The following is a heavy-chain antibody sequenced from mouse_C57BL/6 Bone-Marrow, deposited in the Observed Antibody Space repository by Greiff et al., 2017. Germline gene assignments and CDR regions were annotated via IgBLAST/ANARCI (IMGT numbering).Heavy chain of an antibody. J-gene: IGHJ3*01. CDR1: GFTFSSYA. CDR3: ARDHHRFAY. CDR2: ISDGGSYT. Sequence: EVKLMESGGGLVKPGGSLKLSCAASGFTFSSYAMSWVRQTPDKRLEWVATISDGGSYTYYPDNVKGRFTISRDTAKNNLYLQMSQVKSEDTAVYYYARDHHRFAYWGKGTLVTVSA. V-gene: IGHV5-4*01.